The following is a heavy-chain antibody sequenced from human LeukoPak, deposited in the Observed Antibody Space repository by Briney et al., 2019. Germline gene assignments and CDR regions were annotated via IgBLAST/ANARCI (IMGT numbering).Heavy chain of an antibody. V-gene: IGHV3-23*01. CDR3: AKDPDGYNHPGGFDY. J-gene: IGHJ4*02. CDR2: ISGSGGST. D-gene: IGHD5-24*01. CDR1: GFTFSSYG. Sequence: PGGSLRLSCAASGFTFSSYGMSWVRQAPGKGLEWVSAISGSGGSTYYADSVKGRFTISRDNSKNTLYLQMNSLRAEDTAVYYCAKDPDGYNHPGGFDYWGQGTLVTVSS.